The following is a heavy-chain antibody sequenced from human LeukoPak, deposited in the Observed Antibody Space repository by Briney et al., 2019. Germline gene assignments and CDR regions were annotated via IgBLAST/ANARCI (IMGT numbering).Heavy chain of an antibody. CDR1: GFTFSSYG. J-gene: IGHJ4*02. Sequence: GGSLRLSCAASGFTFSSYGMIWVRQAPGKGLEWVSAISGSGATIFNADSVKGRFTISRDNSKNTLYLQMDSLRAEDTAVYYCAKDSGDTAMPPWWYFDYWGQGTLVTVSS. D-gene: IGHD5-18*01. V-gene: IGHV3-23*01. CDR3: AKDSGDTAMPPWWYFDY. CDR2: ISGSGATI.